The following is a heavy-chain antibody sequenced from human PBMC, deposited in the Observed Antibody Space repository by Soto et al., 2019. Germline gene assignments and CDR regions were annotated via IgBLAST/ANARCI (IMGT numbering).Heavy chain of an antibody. V-gene: IGHV1-18*01. CDR1: GYTFTSYG. CDR2: ISAYNGNT. CDR3: ARDHGYYGSGSYLFDY. D-gene: IGHD3-10*01. Sequence: AASVKVSCKASGYTFTSYGISWVRQAPGQGLEWMGWISAYNGNTNYAQKLQGRVTMTTDTSTSTAYMELRSLRSDDTAVYYCARDHGYYGSGSYLFDYWGQGTLVTVSS. J-gene: IGHJ4*02.